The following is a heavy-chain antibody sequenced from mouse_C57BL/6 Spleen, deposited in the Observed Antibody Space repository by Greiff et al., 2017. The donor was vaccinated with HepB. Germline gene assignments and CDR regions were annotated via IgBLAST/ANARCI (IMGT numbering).Heavy chain of an antibody. V-gene: IGHV1-52*01. J-gene: IGHJ2*01. Sequence: QVQLKQPGAELVRPGSSVKLSCKASGYTFTSYWMHWVKQRPIQGLEWIGNIDPSDSETHYNQKFKDKATLTVDKSSSTAYMQLSSLTSEDSAVYYCAREGGIYGQYYFDYWGQGTTLTVSS. CDR1: GYTFTSYW. CDR2: IDPSDSET. D-gene: IGHD1-1*02. CDR3: AREGGIYGQYYFDY.